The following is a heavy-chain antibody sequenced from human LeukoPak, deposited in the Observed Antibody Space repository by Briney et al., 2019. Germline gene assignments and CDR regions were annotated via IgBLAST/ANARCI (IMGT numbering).Heavy chain of an antibody. CDR3: ARVYYYDSSGYYTDAFDI. J-gene: IGHJ3*02. CDR1: GYTFTSYY. CDR2: INPSGGTT. Sequence: ASVKVSCKASGYTFTSYYMHWVRQAPGQGLEWMGLINPSGGTTRYAQKFQGRVTMTRGLSTSTDYMELSSLRSEDTAVYYCARVYYYDSSGYYTDAFDIWGQGTMVTVSS. D-gene: IGHD3-22*01. V-gene: IGHV1-46*01.